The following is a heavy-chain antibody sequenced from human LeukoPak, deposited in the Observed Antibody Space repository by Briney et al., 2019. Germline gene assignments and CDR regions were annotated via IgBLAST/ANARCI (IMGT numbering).Heavy chain of an antibody. CDR3: ARGGHSSGWYVFGSFDY. CDR2: IYSGGST. CDR1: GFTFSSYA. V-gene: IGHV3-53*01. D-gene: IGHD6-19*01. Sequence: PGGSLRLSCAASGFTFSSYAMSWVRQAPGKGLEWVSVIYSGGSTYYADSVKGRFTISRDNSKNTLYLQMNSLRAEDTAVYYCARGGHSSGWYVFGSFDYWGQGTLVTVSS. J-gene: IGHJ4*02.